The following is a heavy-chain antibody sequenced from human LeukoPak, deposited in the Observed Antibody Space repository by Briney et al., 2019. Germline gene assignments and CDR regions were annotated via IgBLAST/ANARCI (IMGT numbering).Heavy chain of an antibody. CDR2: INSDGSNS. V-gene: IGHV3-74*01. J-gene: IGHJ4*02. D-gene: IGHD3-9*01. CDR3: ARDGPYDILTGYYPDY. CDR1: GFAFSNYW. Sequence: GGSLRLSCAASGFAFSNYWLHWVRQAPGKGLVWVSRINSDGSNSIYGDSVKGRFTISRDNAKNTLYLQMNSLRAEDTAVYYCARDGPYDILTGYYPDYWGQGTLVTVSS.